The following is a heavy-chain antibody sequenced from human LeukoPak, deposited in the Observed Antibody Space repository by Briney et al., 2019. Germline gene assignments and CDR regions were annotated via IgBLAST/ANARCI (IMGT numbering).Heavy chain of an antibody. CDR3: ARIKYSGPVDY. CDR2: VYFSGIT. J-gene: IGHJ4*02. V-gene: IGHV4-39*07. CDR1: GGSISSSGHY. D-gene: IGHD5-12*01. Sequence: SETLSLTCYVSGGSISSSGHYWGWVRQPPGKGPEWIGSVYFSGITSYNPSLRSRVTISVDTSKNQFSLKLSSVTAADTAVYYCARIKYSGPVDYWGQGTLVTVSS.